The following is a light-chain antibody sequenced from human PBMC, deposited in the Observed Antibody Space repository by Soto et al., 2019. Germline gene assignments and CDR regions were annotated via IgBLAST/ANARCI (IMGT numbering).Light chain of an antibody. V-gene: IGLV2-14*03. Sequence: QSALTQPASVSGSPGQSITISCTGSSSDVGGYDFVSWYQHHPGKAPRLMIFDVSNRPSAVSNRFSGSKSGNTASLTISGLQAEDEGDYYCALYTSRSTLVFGTGTKLTVL. J-gene: IGLJ1*01. CDR2: DVS. CDR3: ALYTSRSTLV. CDR1: SSDVGGYDF.